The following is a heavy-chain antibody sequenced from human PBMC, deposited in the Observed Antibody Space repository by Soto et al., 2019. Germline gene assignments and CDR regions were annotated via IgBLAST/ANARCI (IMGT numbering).Heavy chain of an antibody. D-gene: IGHD6-13*01. CDR1: GYTLTELS. CDR3: ATDGLAAAGFYGMDV. V-gene: IGHV1-24*01. CDR2: FDPEDGET. J-gene: IGHJ6*02. Sequence: APVKVSCKVSGYTLTELSMHWVRQAPGKGLEWMGGFDPEDGETIYAQKFQGRVTMTEDTSTDTAYMELSSLRSEDTAVYYCATDGLAAAGFYGMDVWGQGTTVTVSS.